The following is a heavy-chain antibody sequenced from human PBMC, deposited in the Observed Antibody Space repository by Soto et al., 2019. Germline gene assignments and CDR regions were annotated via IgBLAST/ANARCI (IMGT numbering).Heavy chain of an antibody. CDR2: MYSGGST. CDR3: ARDSSLHQPLFYGMDV. J-gene: IGHJ6*02. CDR1: GLPVSSIN. V-gene: IGHV3-66*01. Sequence: EVQLVESGGGLVQPGGSRDLPLPPPGLPVSSINRTWVPQPPGKGLEWVSVMYSGGSTYYADSVKGRFIISRDNYKNTLYLQMDSLRVEDTAVYYCARDSSLHQPLFYGMDVWGQGTTVTVSS. D-gene: IGHD2-2*01.